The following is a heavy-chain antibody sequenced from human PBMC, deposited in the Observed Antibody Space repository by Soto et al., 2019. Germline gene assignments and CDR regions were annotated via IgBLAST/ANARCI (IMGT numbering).Heavy chain of an antibody. V-gene: IGHV4-59*01. CDR3: ARAAGWYAFDY. D-gene: IGHD6-19*01. J-gene: IGHJ4*02. Sequence: ASETLSLTCTVSGGSISSYYWSWIRQPPGKGLEWIGYIYYSGSTNYNPSLMSRVTISVDTSKNQFSLKLTSVTAADTAVYYCARAAGWYAFDYWGQGTLVTVSS. CDR1: GGSISSYY. CDR2: IYYSGST.